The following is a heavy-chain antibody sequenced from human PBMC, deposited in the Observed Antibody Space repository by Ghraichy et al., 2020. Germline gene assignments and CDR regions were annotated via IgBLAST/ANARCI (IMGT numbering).Heavy chain of an antibody. CDR3: ARQTVFGSWYFDY. CDR1: GGSISSSSYY. V-gene: IGHV4-39*01. J-gene: IGHJ4*02. D-gene: IGHD6-13*01. Sequence: GSLRLPCTVSGGSISSSSYYWGWIRQPPGKGLEWVGSISYSGSTSDNLSLKSRVTISVDTSKNQFSLKLRSVTAADTAVYYCARQTVFGSWYFDYWGQGTLVTVSS. CDR2: ISYSGST.